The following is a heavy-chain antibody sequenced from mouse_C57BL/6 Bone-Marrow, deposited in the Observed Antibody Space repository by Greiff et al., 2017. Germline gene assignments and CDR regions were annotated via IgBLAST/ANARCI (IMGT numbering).Heavy chain of an antibody. CDR1: GFNIKDDY. CDR2: IDPENGDT. V-gene: IGHV14-4*01. D-gene: IGHD1-1*01. CDR3: TSSTTVPFDY. Sequence: EVQLQQSGAELVRPGASVKLSCTASGFNIKDDYMHWVKQRPEQGLEWIGWIDPENGDTEYASKFQGKATITADTSSITAYLQLSSLTSEDTAVYYCTSSTTVPFDYWGQGTTLTVSS. J-gene: IGHJ2*01.